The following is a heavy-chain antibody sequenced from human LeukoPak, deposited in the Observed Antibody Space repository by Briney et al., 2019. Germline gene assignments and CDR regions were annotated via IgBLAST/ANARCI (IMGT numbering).Heavy chain of an antibody. D-gene: IGHD5-24*01. J-gene: IGHJ4*02. CDR2: INSDGSTT. Sequence: GGSLRLSCAASGFTFSSYWMHWVRQAPGKGLVWVSRINSDGSTTTYADSVKGRFTISRDNAKNTLYLQMNSLRAEDTAVYYCASQRWLQSSFDYWGQGTLVTVSS. CDR3: ASQRWLQSSFDY. CDR1: GFTFSSYW. V-gene: IGHV3-74*01.